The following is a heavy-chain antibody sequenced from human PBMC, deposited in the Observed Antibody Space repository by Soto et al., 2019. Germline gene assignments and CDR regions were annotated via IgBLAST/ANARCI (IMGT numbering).Heavy chain of an antibody. Sequence: QVQLVESGGGVVQPGRSLRVSCAASGLTFSTYAMHWVRQAPGKGLEWVAAIWSDGSNKDHADSVKGRFTISRDNAKNTLYLQLNSLRAEDTAVYYCARVGGGLADFGGDFYGYYYYGMDGWGQGTTVTVSS. J-gene: IGHJ6*02. CDR3: ARVGGGLADFGGDFYGYYYYGMDG. CDR1: GLTFSTYA. CDR2: IWSDGSNK. V-gene: IGHV3-33*01. D-gene: IGHD2-21*02.